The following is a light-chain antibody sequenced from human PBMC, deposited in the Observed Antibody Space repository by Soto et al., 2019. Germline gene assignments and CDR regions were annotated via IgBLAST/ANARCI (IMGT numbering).Light chain of an antibody. V-gene: IGKV3-15*01. J-gene: IGKJ4*01. CDR3: QQYNNWPPLT. CDR2: GTS. CDR1: ESLSGN. Sequence: VVMTQSPATLSMSPGETATLSCRASESLSGNLAWYQQKPGQPPRLLIYGTSTRATGIPGRFSASGSESETEFTLTISSLQPEDFAVYYCQQYNNWPPLTFGGGTKVDIK.